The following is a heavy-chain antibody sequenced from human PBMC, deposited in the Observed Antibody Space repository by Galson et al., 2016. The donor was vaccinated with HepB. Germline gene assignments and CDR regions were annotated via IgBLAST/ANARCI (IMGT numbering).Heavy chain of an antibody. J-gene: IGHJ6*02. D-gene: IGHD1-20*01. CDR1: GGTFTNYA. Sequence: SVKVSCKASGGTFTNYAVSWVRQAPGQGLEWMGGIILIFGTTAYAQNFQGRLTITADESTSTAYMELSSLRSEDTAVYYCARDLKGITGTADFWGQGTTVTVSS. CDR2: IILIFGTT. V-gene: IGHV1-69*13. CDR3: ARDLKGITGTADF.